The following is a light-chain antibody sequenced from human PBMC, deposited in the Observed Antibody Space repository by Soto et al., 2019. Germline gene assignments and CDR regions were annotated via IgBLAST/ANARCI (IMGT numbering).Light chain of an antibody. V-gene: IGLV1-44*01. CDR2: SSN. CDR1: SSNIGSNI. CDR3: AAWDDSLNGVV. Sequence: QAVLTQPPSASGTPGQRVTISCSGSSSNIGSNIVNWYQQLPGTAPKLLIYSSNQRPSGVPDRFSGSESGTSASLAISGLQSEDEADYYCAAWDDSLNGVVFGGGTKLTVL. J-gene: IGLJ2*01.